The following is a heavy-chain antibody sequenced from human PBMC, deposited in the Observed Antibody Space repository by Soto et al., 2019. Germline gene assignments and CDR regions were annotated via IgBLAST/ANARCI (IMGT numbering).Heavy chain of an antibody. J-gene: IGHJ6*02. CDR2: IKSTTDGGTT. V-gene: IGHV3-15*07. D-gene: IGHD3-16*01. CDR3: TTALPTFAGVLISPADWYYGMDV. Sequence: EVQLVESGGGLVKPGGSLRLSCAASGFTFSNAWMNWVRQAPGKGLEWVGRIKSTTDGGTTDYAAPVKGRFTISRDDTKSTMYLQMKILKTENTAVYYCTTALPTFAGVLISPADWYYGMDVWAQGTTVTVSS. CDR1: GFTFSNAW.